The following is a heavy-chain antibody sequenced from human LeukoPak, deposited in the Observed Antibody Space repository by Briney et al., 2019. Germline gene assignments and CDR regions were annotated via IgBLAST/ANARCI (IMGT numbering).Heavy chain of an antibody. CDR3: ARTLRYFDWCFDY. J-gene: IGHJ4*02. D-gene: IGHD3-9*01. Sequence: TETLSLTCTVSGGSISSYYWSWIRQPPGKGLEWIGYIYYSGSTNYNPSLKSRVTISVDTSKNQFSLKLSSVTAADTAVYYCARTLRYFDWCFDYWGQGTLVTVSS. CDR1: GGSISSYY. V-gene: IGHV4-59*01. CDR2: IYYSGST.